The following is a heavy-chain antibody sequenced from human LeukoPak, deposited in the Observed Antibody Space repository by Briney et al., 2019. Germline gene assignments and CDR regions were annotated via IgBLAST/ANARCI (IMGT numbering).Heavy chain of an antibody. CDR3: TGSGSPEYYYYYYGMDV. Sequence: SVKVSCKASGFTFTSSAVQWVRQARGQRLELIGWIVVGSGNTNYAQKFQERVTITRDMSTSTAYMELSSLRSEDTAVYYCTGSGSPEYYYYYYGMDVWGQGTTVTVSS. D-gene: IGHD1-26*01. V-gene: IGHV1-58*01. CDR2: IVVGSGNT. CDR1: GFTFTSSA. J-gene: IGHJ6*02.